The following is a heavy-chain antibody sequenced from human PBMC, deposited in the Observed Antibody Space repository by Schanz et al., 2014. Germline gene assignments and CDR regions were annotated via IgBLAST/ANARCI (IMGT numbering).Heavy chain of an antibody. D-gene: IGHD3-10*01. CDR1: GYTFTSYD. V-gene: IGHV1-8*01. CDR3: ARGRGFYDY. J-gene: IGHJ4*02. Sequence: QVQLVQSGAEVKRPGASVRVSCKASGYTFTSYDFNWVRQAPGQGLEWMGWMNPDSGNTGYAQKFQGRVSITADTSTNTAYMELSSLTSEDTAVHYCARGRGFYDYWGQGTLVTVSS. CDR2: MNPDSGNT.